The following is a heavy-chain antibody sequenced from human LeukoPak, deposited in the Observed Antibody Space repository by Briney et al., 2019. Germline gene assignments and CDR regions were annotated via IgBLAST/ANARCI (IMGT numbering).Heavy chain of an antibody. J-gene: IGHJ4*02. D-gene: IGHD6-13*01. V-gene: IGHV6-1*01. CDR3: ARSIPATGNNFDY. CDR2: TYFRSKWYS. CDR1: GDSVSSNSAA. Sequence: SQTLSLTCAISGDSVSSNSAAWNWIRQSPSRGPEWLGRTYFRSKWYSDYTMSVKGRITINGDTSKNQFSLQLNSVTPEDTAVYFCARSIPATGNNFDYWGQGTRVTVSS.